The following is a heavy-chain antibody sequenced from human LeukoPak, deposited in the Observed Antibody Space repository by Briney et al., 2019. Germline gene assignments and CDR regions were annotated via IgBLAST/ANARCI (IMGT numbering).Heavy chain of an antibody. CDR3: ARGGLSSTNLFDY. V-gene: IGHV4-59*01. J-gene: IGHJ4*02. Sequence: SETLSLTCTVSGGSISGYYWSWIRQPPGKGLGWIGYIYDSGTTNYNPSLKSRVTISVDTTKNQLSLRLSSVTAADTAVYYCARGGLSSTNLFDYWGQGALVAVSS. CDR2: IYDSGTT. CDR1: GGSISGYY. D-gene: IGHD2-8*01.